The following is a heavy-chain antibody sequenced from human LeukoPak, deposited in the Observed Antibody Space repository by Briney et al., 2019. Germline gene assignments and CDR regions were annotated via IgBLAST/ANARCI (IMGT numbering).Heavy chain of an antibody. J-gene: IGHJ4*02. CDR2: IYYSGST. CDR3: ARVRGGAVAGNFDY. Sequence: SETLSLTCTVSGGSISSGGYYWSWIRRHPGKGLEWIGYIYYSGSTYYNPSLKSRVTISVDTSKNQFSLKLSSVTAADTAVYYCARVRGGAVAGNFDYWGQGTLVTVSS. V-gene: IGHV4-31*03. D-gene: IGHD6-19*01. CDR1: GGSISSGGYY.